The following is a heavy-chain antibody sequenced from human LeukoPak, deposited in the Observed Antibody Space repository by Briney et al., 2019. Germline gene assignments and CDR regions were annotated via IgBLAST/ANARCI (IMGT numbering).Heavy chain of an antibody. J-gene: IGHJ6*02. CDR2: IYSGGST. Sequence: GGSLRLSCAASGFTVSSNYMSWVRQAPGKGLEWVSVIYSGGSTYYADSVKGRFTISRDNSKNTLYLQMNSLRAEDTAVYYCAKGEPLLLWFGESYYYYGMDVWGQGTTVTVSS. V-gene: IGHV3-66*02. CDR1: GFTVSSNY. D-gene: IGHD3-10*01. CDR3: AKGEPLLLWFGESYYYYGMDV.